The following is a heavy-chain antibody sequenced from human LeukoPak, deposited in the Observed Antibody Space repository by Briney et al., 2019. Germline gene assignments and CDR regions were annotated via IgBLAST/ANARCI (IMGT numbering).Heavy chain of an antibody. Sequence: GESLKIPCKGSGYSFTSYWIAWVRQMPGKGLEWMGIIYPDDSDTRYSPSFQGQVTITADKSIGTAYLQWSSLKASDNAMYYCARQRRSSGWPNDYWGQGTLVTVSS. J-gene: IGHJ4*02. D-gene: IGHD6-19*01. CDR3: ARQRRSSGWPNDY. CDR1: GYSFTSYW. V-gene: IGHV5-51*01. CDR2: IYPDDSDT.